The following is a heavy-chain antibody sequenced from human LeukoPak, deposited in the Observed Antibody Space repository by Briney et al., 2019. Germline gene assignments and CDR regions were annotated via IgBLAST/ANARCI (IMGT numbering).Heavy chain of an antibody. Sequence: GRSLRLSCAASGFTFSRFGMHWVRQAPGKGLEWVAVISYDGSDKYYADSVKGRFTISRDDSKNTLYLEMNSLRAEDTAVYYCARGAPSGSHDLSDYFDYWGQGTLVTVSS. V-gene: IGHV3-30*03. J-gene: IGHJ4*02. CDR2: ISYDGSDK. CDR3: ARGAPSGSHDLSDYFDY. CDR1: GFTFSRFG. D-gene: IGHD1-26*01.